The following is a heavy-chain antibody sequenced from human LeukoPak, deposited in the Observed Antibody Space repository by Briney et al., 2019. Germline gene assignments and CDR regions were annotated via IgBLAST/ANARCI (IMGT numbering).Heavy chain of an antibody. J-gene: IGHJ6*03. CDR1: GGSFSGYY. CDR3: ARRHRYYYYMDV. V-gene: IGHV4-34*01. Sequence: PSETLSLTCAVYGGSFSGYYWSWIRQPPGKGLEWIGEINHSGSTNYNPSLKSRVTISVDTSKNQFSLKLSSVTAADTAVYYCARRHRYYYYMDVWGKGTTVTVSS. CDR2: INHSGST.